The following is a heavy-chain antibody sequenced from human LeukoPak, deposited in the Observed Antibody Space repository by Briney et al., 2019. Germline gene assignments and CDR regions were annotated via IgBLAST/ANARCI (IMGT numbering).Heavy chain of an antibody. Sequence: AGGSLRLSWAGSGFTFSSYEMNWVRQAPGKGLEWVSKISSSGSAIYYAASVKGRFTISRDNAKSTLYLQMNSLRAEDTAVYYCARGGSLGYWGQGTLVTVST. CDR1: GFTFSSYE. D-gene: IGHD6-19*01. CDR3: ARGGSLGY. J-gene: IGHJ4*02. V-gene: IGHV3-48*03. CDR2: ISSSGSAI.